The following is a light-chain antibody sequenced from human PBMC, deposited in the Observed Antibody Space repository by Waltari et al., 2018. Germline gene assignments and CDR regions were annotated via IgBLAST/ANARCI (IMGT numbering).Light chain of an antibody. CDR1: QSIGTW. CDR2: KAS. V-gene: IGKV1-5*03. Sequence: DIQMTQSPSTLSASAGDRVTISCRASQSIGTWLAWYQQKPGNAPKLLISKASNLESGVPSRFSGSGSGTHFSLTISRLQPDDFATYYCQHYNFYSPFTFGQGTKLEIK. J-gene: IGKJ2*01. CDR3: QHYNFYSPFT.